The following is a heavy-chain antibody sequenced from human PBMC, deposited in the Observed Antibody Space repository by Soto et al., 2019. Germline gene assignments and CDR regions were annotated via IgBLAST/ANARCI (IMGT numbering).Heavy chain of an antibody. CDR2: ISSSSSYI. Sequence: EVQLVESGGGLVKPGGSLRLSCAASGFTFSSYSMNWVRQAPGKGLEWVSSISSSSSYIHYADSVKGRFTISRDNAKNSLYLQMNSLRAEDTAVYYCASDNTMGTGYFDYWGQGTLVTVSS. V-gene: IGHV3-21*01. CDR1: GFTFSSYS. D-gene: IGHD3-10*01. J-gene: IGHJ4*02. CDR3: ASDNTMGTGYFDY.